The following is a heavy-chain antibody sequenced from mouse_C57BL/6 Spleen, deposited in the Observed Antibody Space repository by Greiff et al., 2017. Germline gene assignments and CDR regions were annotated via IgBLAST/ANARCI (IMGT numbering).Heavy chain of an antibody. Sequence: QVQLQQPGAELVRPGSSVKLSCKASGYTFTSYWMHWVKQRPIQGLEWIGNIDPSDSETHYNQKFKDKATLTVDKSSSTAYMQLSSLTSEDSAVYDCARDYSNYDWYFDVWGTGTTVTVSS. D-gene: IGHD2-5*01. J-gene: IGHJ1*03. CDR1: GYTFTSYW. CDR3: ARDYSNYDWYFDV. CDR2: IDPSDSET. V-gene: IGHV1-52*01.